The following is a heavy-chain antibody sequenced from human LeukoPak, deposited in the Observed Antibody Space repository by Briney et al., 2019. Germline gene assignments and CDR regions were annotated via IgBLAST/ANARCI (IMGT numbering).Heavy chain of an antibody. CDR2: INPNSGGT. J-gene: IGHJ6*02. Sequence: GASVKVSWKASGYTFTGYYMHWVRQAPGQGLEWMGWINPNSGGTNYAQKFQGRVTMTRDTSISTAYMELSRLRSDDTAVYYCARDGAPLWFGESYYGMDVWGQGTTVTVSS. CDR3: ARDGAPLWFGESYYGMDV. D-gene: IGHD3-10*01. CDR1: GYTFTGYY. V-gene: IGHV1-2*02.